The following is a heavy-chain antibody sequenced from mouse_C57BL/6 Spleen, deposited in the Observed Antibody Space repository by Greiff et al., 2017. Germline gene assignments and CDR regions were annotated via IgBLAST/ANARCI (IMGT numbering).Heavy chain of an antibody. CDR3: ARDANDGYYWYFDV. CDR2: SRNKANDYTT. D-gene: IGHD2-3*01. CDR1: GFTFSDFY. Sequence: EVKLVESGGGLVQSGRSLRLSCATSGFTFSDFYMEWVRQAPGKGLEWIAASRNKANDYTTEYSAFVKGRFIVSRHTSQSILYLQMNALRAEYTAIYYCARDANDGYYWYFDVWGTGTTVTVSS. V-gene: IGHV7-1*01. J-gene: IGHJ1*03.